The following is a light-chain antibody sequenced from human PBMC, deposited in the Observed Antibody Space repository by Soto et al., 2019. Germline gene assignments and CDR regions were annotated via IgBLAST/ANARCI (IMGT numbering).Light chain of an antibody. CDR1: QGISSA. V-gene: IGKV1D-13*01. CDR3: QQFNNYLAT. Sequence: AIPLTQSPSSLSASVGDRVTITCRASQGISSALAWYQQKPGKAPKLLIYDASSLESGVPSRFSGSGSGTDFTLTISSLQPEDFATYYCQQFNNYLATFGQGTRLEIK. J-gene: IGKJ5*01. CDR2: DAS.